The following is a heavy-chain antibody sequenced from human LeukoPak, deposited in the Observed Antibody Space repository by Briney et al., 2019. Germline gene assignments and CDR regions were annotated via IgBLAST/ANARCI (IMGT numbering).Heavy chain of an antibody. CDR1: GFTFSSYA. CDR3: ARIGYYDSSGYSTTHDY. Sequence: PGGSLRLSCAASGFTFSSYAMHWVRQAPGKGLEWVAVISYDGSNKYYADSVKGRFTISRDNSKNTLYLQMSSLRAEDTAVYYCARIGYYDSSGYSTTHDYWGQGTLVTVSS. D-gene: IGHD3-22*01. V-gene: IGHV3-30*04. J-gene: IGHJ4*02. CDR2: ISYDGSNK.